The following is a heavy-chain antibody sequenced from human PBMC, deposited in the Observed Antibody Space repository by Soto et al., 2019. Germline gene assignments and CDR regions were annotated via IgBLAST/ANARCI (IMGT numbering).Heavy chain of an antibody. D-gene: IGHD1-1*01. V-gene: IGHV3-30*18. CDR2: ISSGGSNQ. Sequence: QVQLVESGGGVVQPGRSLRLSCAASGFTFTSYGMHWVRQAPGKGLEWVAVISSGGSNQQYVDSVKGRFTISRDNSKNMLFLQINGLRAEDTAVYYCAKDPPTTGTTFDYWGRGTLVTVSS. J-gene: IGHJ4*02. CDR3: AKDPPTTGTTFDY. CDR1: GFTFTSYG.